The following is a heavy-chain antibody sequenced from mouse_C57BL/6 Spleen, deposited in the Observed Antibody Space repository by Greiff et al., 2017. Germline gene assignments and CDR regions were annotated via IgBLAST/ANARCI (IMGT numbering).Heavy chain of an antibody. Sequence: QVQLKQPGAELVKPGASVKLSCKASGCTFTSYWMHWVKQRPGRGLEWIGRIDPNSGGTKYNEKFKSKATLTVDKPSSTAYMQLSSLTSEDSAVYYCARDYGPRYFDVWGTGTTVTVSS. V-gene: IGHV1-72*01. J-gene: IGHJ1*03. D-gene: IGHD1-1*01. CDR3: ARDYGPRYFDV. CDR1: GCTFTSYW. CDR2: IDPNSGGT.